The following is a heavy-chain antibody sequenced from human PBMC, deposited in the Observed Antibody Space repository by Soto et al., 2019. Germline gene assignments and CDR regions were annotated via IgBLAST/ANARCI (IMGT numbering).Heavy chain of an antibody. CDR3: AKDGSEQQRYYYGMDV. J-gene: IGHJ6*02. D-gene: IGHD6-13*01. V-gene: IGHV3-23*01. Sequence: GGSLRLSCAASGFTFSSYAMSWVRQAPGKGLEWVSAISGSGGSTYYADSVKGRFTISRDNSKNTLYLQMNSLRAEDTAVYYCAKDGSEQQRYYYGMDVWGQGTTVTVSS. CDR1: GFTFSSYA. CDR2: ISGSGGST.